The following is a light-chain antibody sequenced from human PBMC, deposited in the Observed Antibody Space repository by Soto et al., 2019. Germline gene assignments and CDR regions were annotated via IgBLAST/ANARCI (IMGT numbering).Light chain of an antibody. J-gene: IGLJ2*01. CDR1: SSDFGGYNC. CDR2: EVS. Sequence: QSALTQPPSASGSPGQSVTISCTGTSSDFGGYNCVSWYQQHPGKAPKLMIYEVSKRPSGVPDRFSGSKSGNTASLTVSGLQAEEEADYYCSSYAGSNIPVVCVGGTQLTV. CDR3: SSYAGSNIPVV. V-gene: IGLV2-8*01.